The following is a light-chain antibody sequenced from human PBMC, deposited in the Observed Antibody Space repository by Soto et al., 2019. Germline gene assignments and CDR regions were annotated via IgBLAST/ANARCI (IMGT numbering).Light chain of an antibody. V-gene: IGLV2-8*01. CDR1: SSDVGGYNY. Sequence: QSALTQPPSASGSPGQSVTISCTGTSSDVGGYNYVSWYQQYPGKAPKIMIYEVSERPPGVPVRFPGSKSGNTASLTVSGFQAEDEADYYCSSYAGTNNLVFGGGTKLTVL. CDR3: SSYAGTNNLV. J-gene: IGLJ3*02. CDR2: EVS.